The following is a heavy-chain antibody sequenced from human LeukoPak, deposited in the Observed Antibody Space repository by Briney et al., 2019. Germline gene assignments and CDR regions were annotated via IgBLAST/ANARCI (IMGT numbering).Heavy chain of an antibody. CDR1: GFTFSNAW. CDR3: ARAPGEGWFDP. D-gene: IGHD4-17*01. CDR2: IKSKTDGGTT. Sequence: GGSLRLSCAASGFTFSNAWMSWVRQAPGKGLEWVGRIKSKTDGGTTDYAAPVKGRFTISRDDSKNTLYLQMNSLRAEDTALYYCARAPGEGWFDPWGQGTLVTVSS. V-gene: IGHV3-15*01. J-gene: IGHJ5*02.